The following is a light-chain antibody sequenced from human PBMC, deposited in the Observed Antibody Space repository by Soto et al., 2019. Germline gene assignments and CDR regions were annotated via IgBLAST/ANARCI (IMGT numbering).Light chain of an antibody. V-gene: IGLV2-11*01. J-gene: IGLJ1*01. CDR2: DVT. CDR3: CSYAGTFTFV. CDR1: SSDVRTYNY. Sequence: QSALTQPRSVPGSPGESVTISCTGTSSDVRTYNYVSWYQQQPDKAPKLVIYDVTERPSGVPDRFSGSKSDNTASLTISGLQAEDEADYYCCSYAGTFTFVFGTGTKLTVL.